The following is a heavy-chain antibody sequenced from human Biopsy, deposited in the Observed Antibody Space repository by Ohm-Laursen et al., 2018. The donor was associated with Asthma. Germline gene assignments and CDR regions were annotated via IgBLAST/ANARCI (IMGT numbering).Heavy chain of an antibody. CDR1: GFTFRSYG. CDR2: LSYDGSNK. V-gene: IGHV3-30*03. J-gene: IGHJ6*02. D-gene: IGHD2-21*02. CDR3: ASYEVVTAILPMDV. Sequence: SLRLSCAASGFTFRSYGMHWVRQAPGKGLEWVTFLSYDGSNKYYGDSVKGRFTISRDNSKNTLYLQMDSLRAEDTAVYYCASYEVVTAILPMDVWGQGTTVTVSS.